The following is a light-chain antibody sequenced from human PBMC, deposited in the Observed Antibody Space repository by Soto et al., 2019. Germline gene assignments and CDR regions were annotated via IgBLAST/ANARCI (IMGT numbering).Light chain of an antibody. CDR2: DAS. J-gene: IGKJ2*01. V-gene: IGKV3-11*01. CDR3: QQRSNWPPT. CDR1: QSVSSY. Sequence: IPLTQSPATLALSPGERASLSCRASQSVSSYLAWYQQKPGQAPRLLIYDASNRATGIPARFSGSGSGTDFTLTISSLEPEDFAVYYCQQRSNWPPTFGQGTKVDIX.